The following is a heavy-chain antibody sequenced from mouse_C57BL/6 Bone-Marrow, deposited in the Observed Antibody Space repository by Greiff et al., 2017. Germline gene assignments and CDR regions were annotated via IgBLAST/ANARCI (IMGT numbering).Heavy chain of an antibody. CDR1: GYTFTSYG. J-gene: IGHJ4*01. D-gene: IGHD2-2*01. V-gene: IGHV1-81*01. CDR3: ARWGLRRPYAMDY. Sequence: QVQLKQSGAELARPGASVKLSCKASGYTFTSYGISWVKQRTGQGLEWIGEIYPRSGNTYYNAEFKGKATLTADKSSSTAYMELRSLTADDSAVYFCARWGLRRPYAMDYWGQGTSVTVSS. CDR2: IYPRSGNT.